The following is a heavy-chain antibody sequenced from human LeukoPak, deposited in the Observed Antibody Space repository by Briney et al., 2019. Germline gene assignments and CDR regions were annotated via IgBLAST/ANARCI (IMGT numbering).Heavy chain of an antibody. CDR2: IEPSGGST. CDR3: ARDNSFRYSYGQYYGMDV. D-gene: IGHD5-18*01. Sequence: ASVKVSCKASGYTFTSYYMHWVRHAPGQGLEWMGIIEPSGGSTSYAQKFQGRVTMNTDTSTSTVYMELSSLRSEDTAVYYCARDNSFRYSYGQYYGMDVWGQGTTVTVSS. V-gene: IGHV1-46*01. CDR1: GYTFTSYY. J-gene: IGHJ6*02.